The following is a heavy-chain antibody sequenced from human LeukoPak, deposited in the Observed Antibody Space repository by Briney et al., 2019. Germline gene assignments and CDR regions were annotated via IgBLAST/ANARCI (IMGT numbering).Heavy chain of an antibody. CDR1: GFTFSSYW. Sequence: HSGGSLRLSCVASGFTFSSYWMTWVRQAPGKGLEWVANINQDGSEKYYLDSVKGRFTISRDNAKNSLYLQMNSLRAEDTAVYFCARVSILNLGELSEAFDIWGQGTMVTVSS. V-gene: IGHV3-7*04. J-gene: IGHJ3*02. CDR3: ARVSILNLGELSEAFDI. D-gene: IGHD3-16*02. CDR2: INQDGSEK.